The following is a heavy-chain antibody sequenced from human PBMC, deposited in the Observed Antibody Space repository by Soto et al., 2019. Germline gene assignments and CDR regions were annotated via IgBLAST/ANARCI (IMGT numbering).Heavy chain of an antibody. CDR2: ISAHNGNT. CDR1: GYDFTTYG. Sequence: QVHLVQSGAEVKKPGASVKVSCKGSGYDFTTYGITWVRQAPGQGLEWMAWISAHNGNTDYAQKLQGRVTVTRDTSTSTAYMERRGLRSDDTALYYGARGRYGDYWGQGALGTVST. CDR3: ARGRYGDY. J-gene: IGHJ4*02. V-gene: IGHV1-18*01. D-gene: IGHD1-1*01.